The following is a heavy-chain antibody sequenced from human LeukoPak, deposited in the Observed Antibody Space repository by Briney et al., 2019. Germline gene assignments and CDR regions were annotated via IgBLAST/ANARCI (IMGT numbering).Heavy chain of an antibody. Sequence: SETLSLTCAVYGGSFSGYYWSWIRQPPGKGLEWIGEINHSGSTNYNPSLKSRVTISVGTSKTQFSLKLSSVTAADTAVYYCARRSYCSSTSCFPPKGFRSHNWFDPWGQGTLVTVSS. D-gene: IGHD2-2*01. CDR1: GGSFSGYY. CDR3: ARRSYCSSTSCFPPKGFRSHNWFDP. V-gene: IGHV4-34*01. CDR2: INHSGST. J-gene: IGHJ5*02.